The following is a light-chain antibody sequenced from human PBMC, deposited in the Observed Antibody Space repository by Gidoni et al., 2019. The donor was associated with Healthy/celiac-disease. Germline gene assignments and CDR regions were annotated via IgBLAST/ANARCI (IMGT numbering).Light chain of an antibody. CDR3: QQYYSTPRT. V-gene: IGKV4-1*01. Sequence: DIVMTQSPDSLAVSLGERATLNCKSSQSVLYISNNKNYLAWYQQKPGQPPKLLIYWASTRESGVPDRFSGSGSGTDFTLTISSLQAEDVAVYYCQQYYSTPRTFGQGTKLEIK. CDR1: QSVLYISNNKNY. CDR2: WAS. J-gene: IGKJ2*01.